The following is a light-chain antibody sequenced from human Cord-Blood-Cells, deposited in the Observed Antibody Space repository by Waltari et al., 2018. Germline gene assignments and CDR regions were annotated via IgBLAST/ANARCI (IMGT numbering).Light chain of an antibody. J-gene: IGLJ3*02. Sequence: QSALTQPASVSGSPGQSRTISCTGTSSDVGGYYYVSWYQQHPGQAPKLMIYDVNKRPSGVSNRFSGSKSGNTASLTISGLQAEDEADYYCSSYTSSSRVFGGGTKLTVL. V-gene: IGLV2-14*01. CDR2: DVN. CDR1: SSDVGGYYY. CDR3: SSYTSSSRV.